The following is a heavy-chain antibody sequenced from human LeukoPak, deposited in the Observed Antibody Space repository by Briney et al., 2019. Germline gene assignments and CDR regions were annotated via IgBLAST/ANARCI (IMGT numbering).Heavy chain of an antibody. CDR2: INHSGST. Sequence: SETLSLTCAVYSGSFSGYYWSWIRQPPGKGLEWIGEINHSGSTNYNPSLKSRVTISVDTSKNQFSLKLSPVTAADTAVYYCARRIVASYSSGWYRSWGQGTLVTVSS. CDR3: ARRIVASYSSGWYRS. J-gene: IGHJ4*02. CDR1: SGSFSGYY. V-gene: IGHV4-34*01. D-gene: IGHD6-19*01.